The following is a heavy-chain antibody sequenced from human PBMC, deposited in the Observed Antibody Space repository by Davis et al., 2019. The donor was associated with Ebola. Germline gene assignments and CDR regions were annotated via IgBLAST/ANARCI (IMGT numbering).Heavy chain of an antibody. Sequence: GESLKISCAASGFTFSRYGMHWVRQAPGKGLEWVAVISYDGSNKYYADSVKGRFTISRDNSKNTLYLQMNSLRAEDTAVYYCAREVGVVVVPAALNYGMDVWGQGTTVTVSS. CDR3: AREVGVVVVPAALNYGMDV. CDR2: ISYDGSNK. CDR1: GFTFSRYG. V-gene: IGHV3-30*03. J-gene: IGHJ6*02. D-gene: IGHD2-2*01.